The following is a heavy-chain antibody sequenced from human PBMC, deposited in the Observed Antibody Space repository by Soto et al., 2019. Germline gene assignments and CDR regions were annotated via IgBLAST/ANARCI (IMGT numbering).Heavy chain of an antibody. D-gene: IGHD6-13*01. CDR1: GDSVSSNSAA. Sequence: SQTLSLTCAISGDSVSSNSAAWNWIRQSPSRGLEWLGRTYYRSKWYNDYAVSVKSRITINPDTSKNQFSLQLNSVTPEDTAVYYCARDPGVAAAGEPYNWFDPWGQGTLVTVSS. CDR2: TYYRSKWYN. CDR3: ARDPGVAAAGEPYNWFDP. V-gene: IGHV6-1*01. J-gene: IGHJ5*02.